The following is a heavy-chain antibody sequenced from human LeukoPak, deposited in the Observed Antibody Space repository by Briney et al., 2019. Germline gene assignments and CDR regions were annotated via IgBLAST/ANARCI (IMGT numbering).Heavy chain of an antibody. V-gene: IGHV4-34*01. J-gene: IGHJ4*02. Sequence: SETLSLTCAVYGGSFSGYYWSWIRQPPGKGLEWIGEINHSGSTNYNASLKSRVTISVDTSKNQFSLKLSSVTAADTAVYYCASRRGYRYYFDYWGQGTLVTVSS. D-gene: IGHD5-12*01. CDR3: ASRRGYRYYFDY. CDR2: INHSGST. CDR1: GGSFSGYY.